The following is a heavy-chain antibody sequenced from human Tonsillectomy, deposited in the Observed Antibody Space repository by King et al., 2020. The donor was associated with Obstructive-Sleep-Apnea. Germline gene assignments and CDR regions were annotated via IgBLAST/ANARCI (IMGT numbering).Heavy chain of an antibody. Sequence: HVQLVQSGGGVVQPGRSLRLSCAASGFTFSSYGMHWVRQAPGKGLEWVAVLWDDGSNKYYADSVQGRFTISRDNSKNTLYLQMNSLGAEDTAVYYCARSVVDGGALDYWGQGTLVTVSS. CDR2: LWDDGSNK. CDR1: GFTFSSYG. CDR3: ARSVVDGGALDY. J-gene: IGHJ4*02. V-gene: IGHV3-33*01. D-gene: IGHD4-23*01.